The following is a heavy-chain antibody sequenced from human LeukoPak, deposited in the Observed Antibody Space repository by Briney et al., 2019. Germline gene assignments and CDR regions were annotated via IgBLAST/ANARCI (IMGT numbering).Heavy chain of an antibody. V-gene: IGHV4-30-2*01. CDR3: ATPGGGTGYMDV. D-gene: IGHD1-1*01. J-gene: IGHJ6*03. CDR2: IYHSGST. Sequence: PSQTLSLTCTVSGGSISSGGYYWRWIRQPPGKGLEWIGYIYHSGSTYYNPSLKSRVTISVDRSKNQFSLKLSSVTAADTAVYYCATPGGGTGYMDVWGKGTTVTVSS. CDR1: GGSISSGGYY.